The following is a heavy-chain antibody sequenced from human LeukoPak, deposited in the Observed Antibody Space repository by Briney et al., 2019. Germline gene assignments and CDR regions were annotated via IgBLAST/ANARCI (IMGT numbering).Heavy chain of an antibody. V-gene: IGHV4-34*01. J-gene: IGHJ4*02. CDR2: ITRTGRI. CDR1: GGSFSGYY. Sequence: SETLSLTCAVYGGSFSGYYWSWIRQPPEKGLDWIGEITRTGRINYNPALKGRVTMSLDTSKNQFSLKLSSVTAADTAVYYCARESGSYYDFDYWGQGTLVIVSS. CDR3: ARESGSYYDFDY. D-gene: IGHD1-26*01.